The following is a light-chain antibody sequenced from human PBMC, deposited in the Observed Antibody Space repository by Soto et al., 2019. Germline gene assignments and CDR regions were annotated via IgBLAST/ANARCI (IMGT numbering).Light chain of an antibody. CDR1: SSNIGAGYD. CDR2: GNS. Sequence: QLVLTQPPSVSGAPGQRVTISCTGSSSNIGAGYDVHWYQQLPGTAPKLLIYGNSNRPSGVPDRFSGSKSGTSASLAITGLQAEDEAYYYCQSYDSSLSVLYVFGTGTKLTVL. V-gene: IGLV1-40*01. J-gene: IGLJ1*01. CDR3: QSYDSSLSVLYV.